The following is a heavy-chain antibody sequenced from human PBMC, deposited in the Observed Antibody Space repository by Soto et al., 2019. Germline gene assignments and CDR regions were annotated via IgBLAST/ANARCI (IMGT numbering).Heavy chain of an antibody. CDR2: ISYDGSNK. D-gene: IGHD3-22*01. CDR3: AKVGPDYYDSSVYYYYYYGMDV. Sequence: GGALRLSCAASGFTFSSYGMHWGRPAPGKGVEWGAGISYDGSNKYYADSVKGRFTISRDNSKNTLYLQMNSLRAEDTAVYYCAKVGPDYYDSSVYYYYYYGMDVWGQGTTVTVSS. J-gene: IGHJ6*02. CDR1: GFTFSSYG. V-gene: IGHV3-30*18.